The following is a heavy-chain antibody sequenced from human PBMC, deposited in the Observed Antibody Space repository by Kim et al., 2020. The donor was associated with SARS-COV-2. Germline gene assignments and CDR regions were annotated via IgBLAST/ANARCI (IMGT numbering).Heavy chain of an antibody. J-gene: IGHJ5*02. V-gene: IGHV4-34*01. CDR2: INHSGST. CDR1: GGSFSGYY. Sequence: SETLSLTCAVYGGSFSGYYWSWIRQPPGKGLEWIGEINHSGSTNYNPSLKSRVTISVDTSKNQFSLKLSSVTAADTAVYYCARLLHSNIVVVPAALRPHKRGRGFVDPWGQGTLVTVSS. D-gene: IGHD2-2*01. CDR3: ARLLHSNIVVVPAALRPHKRGRGFVDP.